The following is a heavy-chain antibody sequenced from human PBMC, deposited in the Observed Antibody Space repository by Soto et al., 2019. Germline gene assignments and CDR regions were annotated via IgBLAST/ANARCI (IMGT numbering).Heavy chain of an antibody. CDR2: ISYDGSYK. V-gene: IGHV3-30*18. Sequence: QVQLVESGGGVVQPGRSLRLSCASSGFTFGSYGMHWVRQAPGKGLEWVAVISYDGSYKYYADSVKGRFTISRDNSKNTLYLQMNSLRAEDTALYYSAKWAGGFDYWGQGTLVTVSS. J-gene: IGHJ4*02. CDR3: AKWAGGFDY. CDR1: GFTFGSYG.